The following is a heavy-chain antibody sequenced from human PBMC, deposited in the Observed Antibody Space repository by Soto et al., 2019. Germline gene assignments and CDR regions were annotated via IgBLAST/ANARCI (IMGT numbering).Heavy chain of an antibody. V-gene: IGHV4-39*01. J-gene: IGHJ4*02. Sequence: SETLSLTCTVSGGSISSGPYSWGWIRQPPGEGLEWIGTFYYSESTYYNPSLESRVTISVDTSKNQFSAKLSSVTAADTAVYYCVKSNGPVYFDCWGQGTLVTVSS. D-gene: IGHD2-8*01. CDR1: GGSISSGPYS. CDR2: FYYSEST. CDR3: VKSNGPVYFDC.